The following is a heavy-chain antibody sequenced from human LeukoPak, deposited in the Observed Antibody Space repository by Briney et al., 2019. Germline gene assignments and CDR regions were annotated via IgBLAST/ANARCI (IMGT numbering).Heavy chain of an antibody. D-gene: IGHD3-10*01. CDR1: GFTFSSYD. V-gene: IGHV3-13*01. CDR3: AREPPGIGGYYGMDV. J-gene: IGHJ6*02. Sequence: GSLRLSCAASGFTFSSYDMHWVRPATGKGLEWVSAIGTAGDTYYPGSVKGRFTISRENAKNSLYLQMNSLRAGDTAVYYCAREPPGIGGYYGMDVWGQGTTVTVSS. CDR2: IGTAGDT.